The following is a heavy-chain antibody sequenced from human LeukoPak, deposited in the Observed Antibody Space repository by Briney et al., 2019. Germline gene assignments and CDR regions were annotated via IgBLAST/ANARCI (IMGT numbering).Heavy chain of an antibody. J-gene: IGHJ4*02. CDR2: ISSSSSYI. V-gene: IGHV3-21*01. Sequence: GGSLRLSCAASGFTFSSNSMNWVRQAPGKGLGWVSSISSSSSYIYYADSVKGRFTISRDNAKNSLYLQMNSLRAEDTAVYYCARDRIVGATAPYYFDYWGQGTLVTVSP. CDR1: GFTFSSNS. D-gene: IGHD1-26*01. CDR3: ARDRIVGATAPYYFDY.